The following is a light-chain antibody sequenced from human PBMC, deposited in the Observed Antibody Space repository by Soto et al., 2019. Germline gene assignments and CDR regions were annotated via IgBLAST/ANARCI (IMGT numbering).Light chain of an antibody. CDR2: GAS. J-gene: IGKJ5*01. Sequence: EIALTQSPGTRSLSQGERATLSCRASQSVSNNYLAWYQQKPGQAPRLLIYGASSRATGIPDRFSGSGSGTDFTLTISRLEPEDFAVYYCQQYGSSPPSYGQGTRLEIK. CDR3: QQYGSSPPS. CDR1: QSVSNNY. V-gene: IGKV3-20*01.